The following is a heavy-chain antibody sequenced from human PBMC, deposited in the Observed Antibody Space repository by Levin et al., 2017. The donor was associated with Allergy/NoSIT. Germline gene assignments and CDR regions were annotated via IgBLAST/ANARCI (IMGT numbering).Heavy chain of an antibody. Sequence: PGESLKISCKSSGYIFTSYGISWVRQAPGQGLEWMGWISAYNGHTNYAQKFQGRVTMTTDTPTSTVYMELRSLRSGDTAVDYCARDPTFYDILTGDQNTYYYYGMDVWGQGTTVTVSS. D-gene: IGHD3-9*01. CDR3: ARDPTFYDILTGDQNTYYYYGMDV. CDR1: GYIFTSYG. J-gene: IGHJ6*02. V-gene: IGHV1-18*01. CDR2: ISAYNGHT.